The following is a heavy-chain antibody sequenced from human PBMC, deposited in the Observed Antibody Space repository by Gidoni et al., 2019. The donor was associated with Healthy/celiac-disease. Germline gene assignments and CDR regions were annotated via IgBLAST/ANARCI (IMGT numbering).Heavy chain of an antibody. J-gene: IGHJ4*02. CDR3: TTDDETRVDY. V-gene: IGHV3-15*01. CDR2: IKSKTEGGTT. Sequence: EVQLVESGGGLVKPGGSLRISCAASGFTFNTAWMSWVRQAPGKGLEWVGRIKSKTEGGTTHYAAPVKGRFTISRDDSKNTLYLQMNSLKTEDTAVYYCTTDDETRVDYWGQGTLVTVSS. CDR1: GFTFNTAW. D-gene: IGHD3-3*01.